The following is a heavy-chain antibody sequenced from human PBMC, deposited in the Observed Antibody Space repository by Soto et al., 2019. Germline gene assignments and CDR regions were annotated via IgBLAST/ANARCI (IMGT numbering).Heavy chain of an antibody. CDR3: MRPAPRGRHYFYFGMDV. J-gene: IGHJ6*02. CDR1: GFTFSSYA. D-gene: IGHD3-10*01. V-gene: IGHV3-23*01. Sequence: GGSLRLSCAASGFTFSSYAISWVRQAPGKGLEWVSGISSSGGSTYYGDSVKGRFTISRDNSKNTLFLRMNRPRVEDTAVYYCMRPAPRGRHYFYFGMDVWGQGTTVTVSS. CDR2: ISSSGGST.